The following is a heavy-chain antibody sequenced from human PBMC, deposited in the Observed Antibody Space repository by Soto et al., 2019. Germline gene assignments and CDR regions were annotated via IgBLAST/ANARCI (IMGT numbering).Heavy chain of an antibody. CDR3: ARVIRVSGDYYGMDV. CDR1: GESISSSSYY. V-gene: IGHV4-39*07. Sequence: SETLSLTCIVSGESISSSSYYWGWIRQPPGKGLEWIGSIYYSGRTYYNPSFKSRVTISIDTSKNQFSLKLSSVTAADTAMYYCARVIRVSGDYYGMDVWGQGTTVTVSS. CDR2: IYYSGRT. J-gene: IGHJ6*02. D-gene: IGHD7-27*01.